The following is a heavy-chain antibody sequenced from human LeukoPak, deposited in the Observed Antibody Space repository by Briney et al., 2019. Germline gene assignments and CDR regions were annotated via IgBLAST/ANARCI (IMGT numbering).Heavy chain of an antibody. CDR1: GFTFSSYA. CDR2: ISGSGGSS. J-gene: IGHJ6*02. CDR3: AKDKGWGYSAYDFYGMDV. D-gene: IGHD1-1*01. Sequence: GGSLRLSCAASGFTFSSYAMSWVRQAPGKGLEWVSAISGSGGSSYYADSVKGRFTISRDSSKNTLYLQMNSLGAEDTAIYYCAKDKGWGYSAYDFYGMDVWGQGTTVTVSS. V-gene: IGHV3-23*01.